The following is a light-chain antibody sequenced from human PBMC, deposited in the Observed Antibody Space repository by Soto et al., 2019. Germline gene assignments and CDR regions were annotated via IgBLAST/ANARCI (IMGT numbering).Light chain of an antibody. Sequence: QSALTQPRSVSGSPGQSVTLSCTGTSSDVGGYNYVSWYQQHPGKAPKLMIYDVSKRPSGVPDRFSGSKSGNTASLTISGLQAEDEADYYCCSYAGSYTPFYVFGTGTKLTLL. J-gene: IGLJ1*01. CDR1: SSDVGGYNY. CDR2: DVS. V-gene: IGLV2-11*01. CDR3: CSYAGSYTPFYV.